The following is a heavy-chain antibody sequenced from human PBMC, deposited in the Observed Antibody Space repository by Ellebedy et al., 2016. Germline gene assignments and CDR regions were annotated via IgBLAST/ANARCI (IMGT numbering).Heavy chain of an antibody. J-gene: IGHJ4*02. CDR1: GGSIRGSNYY. CDR3: YHLDY. V-gene: IGHV4-39*07. CDR2: IYYTGGA. Sequence: SETLSLXCSVSGGSIRGSNYYWGWIRPPPGKGLEWIGSIYYTGGAYYNASLKSRVTKSVDTSKNQFSLRLSSVTAADTAVYYCYHLDYWGQGTLVTVSS.